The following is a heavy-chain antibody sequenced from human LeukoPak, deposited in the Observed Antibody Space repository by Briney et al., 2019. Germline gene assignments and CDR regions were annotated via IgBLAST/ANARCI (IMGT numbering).Heavy chain of an antibody. V-gene: IGHV4-4*07. CDR3: ARETAADMIANFDY. CDR2: IYTSGST. Sequence: SETLSLTCTVSGGSISSYYWSWIRQPAGKGLEWIGRIYTSGSTNYNPSLKSRVTMSVDTSKNQFSLKLSSVTAADTAVYYCARETAADMIANFDYWGQETLVTVSS. D-gene: IGHD2-2*01. CDR1: GGSISSYY. J-gene: IGHJ4*02.